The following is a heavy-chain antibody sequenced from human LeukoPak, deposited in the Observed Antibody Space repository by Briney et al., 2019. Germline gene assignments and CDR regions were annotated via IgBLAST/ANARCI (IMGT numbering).Heavy chain of an antibody. CDR2: IRYDGSNK. Sequence: PGGSLRLSCAASGFTFSSYGMHWVRQAPGKGLEWVAFIRYDGSNKYYADSVKGRFTISRDNSKNTLYLQMNSLRAEDTAVYYCAKGHSSSWYVFDYWGQGTLVTVSS. CDR3: AKGHSSSWYVFDY. J-gene: IGHJ4*02. V-gene: IGHV3-30*02. D-gene: IGHD6-13*01. CDR1: GFTFSSYG.